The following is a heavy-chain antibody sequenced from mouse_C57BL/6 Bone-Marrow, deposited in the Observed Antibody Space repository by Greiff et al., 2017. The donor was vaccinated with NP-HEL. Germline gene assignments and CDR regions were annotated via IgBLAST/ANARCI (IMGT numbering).Heavy chain of an antibody. CDR3: ARDPLLLRYYAMDY. CDR2: ISYDGSN. V-gene: IGHV3-6*01. D-gene: IGHD1-1*01. J-gene: IGHJ4*01. Sequence: EVKVEESGPGLVKPSQSLSLTCSVTGYSITSGYYWNWIRQFPGNKLEWMGYISYDGSNNYNPSLKNRISITRDTSKNQFFLKLNSVTTEDTATYYCARDPLLLRYYAMDYWGQGTSVTVSS. CDR1: GYSITSGYY.